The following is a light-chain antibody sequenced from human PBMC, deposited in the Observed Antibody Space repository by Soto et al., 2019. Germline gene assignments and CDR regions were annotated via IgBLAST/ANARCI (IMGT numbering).Light chain of an antibody. V-gene: IGLV2-14*03. CDR1: SSDVGGYNY. CDR2: DVS. J-gene: IGLJ2*01. CDR3: SSYATSTTVL. Sequence: QSALTRPASVSGSPGQSITISCTGTSSDVGGYNYVSWYQQHPGRAPQLMIYDVSNRPSGVSNRFSGSRSGNTASLTISGLQAEDEADYYCSSYATSTTVLFGGGTKVTVL.